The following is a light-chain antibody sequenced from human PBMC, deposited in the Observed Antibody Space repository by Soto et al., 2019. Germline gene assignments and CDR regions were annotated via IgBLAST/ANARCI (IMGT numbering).Light chain of an antibody. CDR1: QSVRSSY. J-gene: IGKJ4*01. Sequence: EIVLTQSPGIVSLSPGERATLSCRASQSVRSSYLAWYQQKFGQAPRLLIYGTYIRAAGIPDRFSGSGSATDFTLTISRLEPEDVALYYCQQYGNSITFGGGTKVEIK. V-gene: IGKV3-20*01. CDR2: GTY. CDR3: QQYGNSIT.